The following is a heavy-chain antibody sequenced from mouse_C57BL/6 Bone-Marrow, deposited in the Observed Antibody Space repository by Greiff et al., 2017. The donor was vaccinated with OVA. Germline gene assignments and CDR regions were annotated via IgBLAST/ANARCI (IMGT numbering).Heavy chain of an antibody. D-gene: IGHD1-2*01. CDR1: GFTFSDYY. CDR3: ARGGYVYWYFDV. CDR2: INYDGSST. J-gene: IGHJ1*03. V-gene: IGHV5-16*01. Sequence: EVKLMESEGGLVQPGSSMKLSCTASGFTFSDYYMAWVRQVPEKGLEWVANINYDGSSTYYLDSLKSRFIISRDNAKNILYLQMSSLKSEDTATYYCARGGYVYWYFDVWGTGTTVTVSS.